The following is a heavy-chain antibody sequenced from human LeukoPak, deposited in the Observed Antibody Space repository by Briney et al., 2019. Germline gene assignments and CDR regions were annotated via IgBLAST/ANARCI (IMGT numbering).Heavy chain of an antibody. D-gene: IGHD3-22*01. V-gene: IGHV1-46*01. CDR3: ARDLSYYYDSSGYYFEYYYYYMDV. CDR1: GYTFTSYY. Sequence: GASVKVSCKASGYTFTSYYMHWVRQAPGQGLEWMGIINPSGGSTSYAQKFQGRVTMTRDTSTSTVYMELSSLRSEDTAVYYCARDLSYYYDSSGYYFEYYYYYMDVWGKGTTVTISS. CDR2: INPSGGST. J-gene: IGHJ6*03.